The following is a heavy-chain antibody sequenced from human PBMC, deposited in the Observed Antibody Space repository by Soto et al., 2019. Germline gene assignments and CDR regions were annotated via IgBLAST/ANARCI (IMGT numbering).Heavy chain of an antibody. CDR2: IGSSSTTI. D-gene: IGHD6-13*01. CDR1: GFTFSSYS. J-gene: IGHJ4*02. V-gene: IGHV3-48*01. CDR3: AREQQLAFDN. Sequence: PGGSLRLSCAASGFTFSSYSFNWVRQAPGKGLEWLSYIGSSSTTIYYADSVKGRFIISRDNAKNSLYLQMNSLRPEDTAVYYCAREQQLAFDNWGQGTRVTVSS.